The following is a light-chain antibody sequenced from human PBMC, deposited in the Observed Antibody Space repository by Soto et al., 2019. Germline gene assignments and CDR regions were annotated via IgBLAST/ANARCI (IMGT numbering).Light chain of an antibody. CDR1: KLGDKY. CDR2: QDS. J-gene: IGLJ1*01. CDR3: QAWDSSEPPYV. Sequence: SYELTQPPSVSVSPGQTASITCSGDKLGDKYACWYQQKPGQSPVLVIYQDSKRPSGIPERFSGSNSENTATLTISGTQAMDEADYYCQAWDSSEPPYVFGTGTKLTVL. V-gene: IGLV3-1*01.